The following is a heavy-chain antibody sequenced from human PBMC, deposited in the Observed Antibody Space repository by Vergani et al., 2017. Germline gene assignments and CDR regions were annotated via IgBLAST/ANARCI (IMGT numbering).Heavy chain of an antibody. CDR3: AKEGYGDYFVHAFDI. CDR2: IRCDGSNK. CDR1: GFTYSSYG. D-gene: IGHD4-17*01. J-gene: IGHJ3*02. V-gene: IGHV3-30*02. Sequence: QVQLVESGGGVVQPGGSLRLSCAGLGFTYSSYGMLWVRQAPGKGLEGVAFIRCDGSNKYYANSVKGGLTISRDNSKNTLYLQMNSLRAEDTAVYYCAKEGYGDYFVHAFDIWGQGTMVTVSS.